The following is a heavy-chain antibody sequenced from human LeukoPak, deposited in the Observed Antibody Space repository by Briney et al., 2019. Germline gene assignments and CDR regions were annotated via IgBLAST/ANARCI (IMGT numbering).Heavy chain of an antibody. D-gene: IGHD2-21*02. CDR3: ASNPVSTYCGGDCYGFSPEAWYYYYGMDV. J-gene: IGHJ6*02. CDR2: INTNTGNP. CDR1: GYTFTSYA. V-gene: IGHV7-4-1*02. Sequence: ASVKVSCKASGYTFTSYAMNWVRQAPGQGLEWMGWINTNTGNPTYAQGFTGRFVFSLDTSVSTAYLQISSLKAEDTAVYYCASNPVSTYCGGDCYGFSPEAWYYYYGMDVWGQGTTVTVSS.